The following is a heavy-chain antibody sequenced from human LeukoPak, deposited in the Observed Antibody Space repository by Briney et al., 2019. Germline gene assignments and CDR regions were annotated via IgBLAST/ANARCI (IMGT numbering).Heavy chain of an antibody. CDR3: APSLRFHNWFDP. Sequence: ASVKVSCTVSGYTLTELSMHWGRHAPGKGHEWMGGFYPEDGETIYPQQFQGRATMTENTSTDIAYMQLSSMRSEDTAVYYCAPSLRFHNWFDPWGQGTLVTVSS. CDR1: GYTLTELS. D-gene: IGHD5-12*01. J-gene: IGHJ5*02. CDR2: FYPEDGET. V-gene: IGHV1-24*01.